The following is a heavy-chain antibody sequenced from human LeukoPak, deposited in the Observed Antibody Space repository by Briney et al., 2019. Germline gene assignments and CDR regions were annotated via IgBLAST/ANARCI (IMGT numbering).Heavy chain of an antibody. CDR2: ISSSSSYI. Sequence: PGGSLRLSCAASGFRFSSYAMSWVRQAPGKGLEWVSSISSSSSYIYYADSVKGRFTISRDNAKNPLYLQMINLRAEDTAVYYCARVLSRGGWALDYWGQGTLVTVSS. V-gene: IGHV3-21*04. D-gene: IGHD6-19*01. CDR3: ARVLSRGGWALDY. J-gene: IGHJ4*02. CDR1: GFRFSSYA.